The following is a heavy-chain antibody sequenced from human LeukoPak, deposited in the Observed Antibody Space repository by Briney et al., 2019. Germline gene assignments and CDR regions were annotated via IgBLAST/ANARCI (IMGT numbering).Heavy chain of an antibody. CDR1: KSFLSAWA. CDR2: ISHDGSKK. V-gene: IGHV3-30*04. CDR3: AREQTTGTVYFDY. J-gene: IGHJ4*02. Sequence: GKSLRLSCAAAKSFLSAWAMHWVRQAPDKGLEGVAVISHDGSKKYYEESVKGRFTISRDNSKNTLYLQMNSLRAEDTAVYYCAREQTTGTVYFDYWGQGTLVTVSS. D-gene: IGHD1-1*01.